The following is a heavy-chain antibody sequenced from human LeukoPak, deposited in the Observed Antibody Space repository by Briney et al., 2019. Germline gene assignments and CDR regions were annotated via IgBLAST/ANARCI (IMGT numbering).Heavy chain of an antibody. J-gene: IGHJ5*02. V-gene: IGHV3-30-3*01. Sequence: PGGSLRLSCAASGFTFSSYAMHWVRQAPGKGLEWVAVISYDGSNKYYADSVKGRFTISRDNSKNTLYLQMSSLRAEDTAVYYCARAPLDRYCSSTSCSLAGWFDPWGQGTLVTVSS. CDR1: GFTFSSYA. CDR3: ARAPLDRYCSSTSCSLAGWFDP. D-gene: IGHD2-2*01. CDR2: ISYDGSNK.